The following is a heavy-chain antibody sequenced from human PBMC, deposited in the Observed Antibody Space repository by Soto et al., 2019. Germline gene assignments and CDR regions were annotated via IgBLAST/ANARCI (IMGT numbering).Heavy chain of an antibody. V-gene: IGHV4-59*01. CDR1: GGSISSYY. J-gene: IGHJ4*02. CDR3: ARAPTATDY. CDR2: IYYSGST. Sequence: QVQLQESGPGLVKPSETLSLTCTVSGGSISSYYWSWIRQPPGKGLEWIGYIYYSGSTNYNPSLKSRVTLSVDTSKNQFSLKLSSVTAADTAVYYCARAPTATDYWGQGTLVTVSS.